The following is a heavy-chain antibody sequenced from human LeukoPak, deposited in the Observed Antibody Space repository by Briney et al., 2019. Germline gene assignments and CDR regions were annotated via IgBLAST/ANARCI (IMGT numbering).Heavy chain of an antibody. Sequence: PSETLSLTCTVSGYSISSGYYWGWIRQPPGKGLEWIGYIYYSGSTNYNPSLKSRVTISVDTSKNQFSLKLSSVTAADTAVYYCARDQGGTYHSYYFDYWGQGTLVTVSS. J-gene: IGHJ4*02. V-gene: IGHV4-61*01. CDR3: ARDQGGTYHSYYFDY. D-gene: IGHD1-26*01. CDR1: GYSISSGYY. CDR2: IYYSGST.